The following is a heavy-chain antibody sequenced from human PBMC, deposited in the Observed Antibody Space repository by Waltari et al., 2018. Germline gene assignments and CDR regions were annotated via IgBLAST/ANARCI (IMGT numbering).Heavy chain of an antibody. D-gene: IGHD2-2*01. CDR1: GYTFTSYD. CDR2: MNPNSGNT. CDR3: ARRYCSSTSCYYYYYGMDV. V-gene: IGHV1-8*02. Sequence: QVQLVQSGAEVKKPGASVKVSCKASGYTFTSYDINWVRQATGHGLEWMGWMNPNSGNTGYAQKFQGRVTMTRNTSISTAYMELSSLRSEDTAVYYCARRYCSSTSCYYYYYGMDVWGQGTTVTVSS. J-gene: IGHJ6*02.